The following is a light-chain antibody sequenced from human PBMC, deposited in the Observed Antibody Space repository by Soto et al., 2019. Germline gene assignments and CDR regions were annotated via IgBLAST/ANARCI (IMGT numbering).Light chain of an antibody. J-gene: IGLJ1*01. CDR1: SSDVGDYNR. CDR2: DVS. CDR3: TSYATGSAYV. V-gene: IGLV2-18*02. Sequence: QSVLTQPPSVSGSPGQSVTISCTGTSSDVGDYNRVSWYQQPPGKAPKLLIYDVSNRPSGGSTRFSGSKSGNTASLTISGLQAEDEADYYCTSYATGSAYVFGPGTKVTVL.